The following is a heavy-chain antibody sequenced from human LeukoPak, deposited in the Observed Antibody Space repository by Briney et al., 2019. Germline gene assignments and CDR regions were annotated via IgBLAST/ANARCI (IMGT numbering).Heavy chain of an antibody. Sequence: GGTLRLSCAASGFTFSSYGMHWVRQAPGKGREWVEVIWYDESNKYYEESVKGRFTISRDNSKNTLYLQMNSLRAEDAAVYYCAKAGSGWFFDYWGQGTLVTVSS. D-gene: IGHD6-19*01. CDR3: AKAGSGWFFDY. V-gene: IGHV3-33*06. CDR1: GFTFSSYG. J-gene: IGHJ4*02. CDR2: IWYDESNK.